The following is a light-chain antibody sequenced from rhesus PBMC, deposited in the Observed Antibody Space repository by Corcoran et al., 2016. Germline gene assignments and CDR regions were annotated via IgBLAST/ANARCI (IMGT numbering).Light chain of an antibody. Sequence: DIQMTQSPSSLSASVGDRVTITCRASENVNNYLNWYQQKPGKAPKLLIYKASTLQSGVPSRFSGSGVGTDYTFTISSLQPEDVATYYCQHGYGTPYSFGQGTKVEIK. CDR1: ENVNNY. CDR3: QHGYGTPYS. CDR2: KAS. J-gene: IGKJ2*01. V-gene: IGKV1-74*01.